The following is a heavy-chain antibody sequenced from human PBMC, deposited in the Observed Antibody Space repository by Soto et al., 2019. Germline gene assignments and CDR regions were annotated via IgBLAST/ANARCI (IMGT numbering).Heavy chain of an antibody. D-gene: IGHD3-10*01. J-gene: IGHJ4*02. V-gene: IGHV4-34*01. CDR3: ARHFVAVVIKGWGY. Sequence: SETLSLTCAVFGGSFSGYYWSWIRQPPGKGLEWIGEINHSGSTNYNPSLKSRVTISVDTSKNQFSLKLISVTAADTAVYYCARHFVAVVIKGWGYWGQGKLVTVSS. CDR2: INHSGST. CDR1: GGSFSGYY.